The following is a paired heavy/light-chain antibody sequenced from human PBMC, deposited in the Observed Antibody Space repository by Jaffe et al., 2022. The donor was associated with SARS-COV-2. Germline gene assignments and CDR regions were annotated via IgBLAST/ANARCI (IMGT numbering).Heavy chain of an antibody. J-gene: IGHJ4*02. V-gene: IGHV3-33*01. D-gene: IGHD3-16*01. Sequence: QVQMVESGGGVVQPGRSLTLSCTASKFTFSTYAMHWVRQAPGKGLEWMAFIWSDSNNKYYADSVKGRFTISRDNSKNTLYLQMNSLRTEDTAVYYCARDLGKSRYFDYWGQGTLVTVSS. CDR1: KFTFSTYA. CDR2: IWSDSNNK. CDR3: ARDLGKSRYFDY.
Light chain of an antibody. V-gene: IGKV1-12*01. CDR2: AAS. J-gene: IGKJ1*01. CDR1: QGISSW. Sequence: DIQMTQSPSSVSASVGDRVTITCRASQGISSWLAWYQQKPGKAPKLLIYAASSLQGGVPSRFSGSGSGTDFTLTISSLQPEDFATYYCQQASNFPRTFGQGTKVEFK. CDR3: QQASNFPRT.